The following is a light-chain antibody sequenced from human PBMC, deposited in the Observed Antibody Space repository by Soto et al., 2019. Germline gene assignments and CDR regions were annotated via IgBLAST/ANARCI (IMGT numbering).Light chain of an antibody. CDR3: KQSKRFPLT. Sequence: DIQMTHSPSSLSASVGDRVTITCRASQDISRWLAWYQQKPGKAPKVLIYAASSLESGVPSRFSRSGSGKDFSLTISSLQPEDFATYYRKQSKRFPLTIGGGNQVDIX. CDR1: QDISRW. CDR2: AAS. J-gene: IGKJ4*01. V-gene: IGKV1-12*01.